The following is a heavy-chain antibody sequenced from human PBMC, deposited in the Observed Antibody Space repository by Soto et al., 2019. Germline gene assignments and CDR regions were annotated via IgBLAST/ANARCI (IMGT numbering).Heavy chain of an antibody. D-gene: IGHD6-6*01. CDR2: IYYSGST. J-gene: IGHJ5*02. Sequence: PSETLSLTCTVSGGSISSYYWSWIRQPPGKGLEWIGYIYYSGSTNYNPSLKSRVTISVDTSKNQFSLKXXXLTDADTAVYYCAREIYSSSSLWWFDPWGQGTLVPGSS. CDR1: GGSISSYY. V-gene: IGHV4-59*12. CDR3: AREIYSSSSLWWFDP.